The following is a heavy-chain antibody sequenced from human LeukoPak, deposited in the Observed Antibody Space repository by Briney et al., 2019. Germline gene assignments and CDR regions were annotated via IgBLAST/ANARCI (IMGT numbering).Heavy chain of an antibody. V-gene: IGHV1-18*01. Sequence: ASVKVSCKASGYTFTSYGIGWVRQAPGQGLEWMGWISAYNGNTTYAQKLQGRVTMTTDTSTSTAYMELRSLRSDDTAVYYCARDSLRSTFVRWASDAFDIWGQGTMVTVSS. J-gene: IGHJ3*02. CDR1: GYTFTSYG. CDR3: ARDSLRSTFVRWASDAFDI. CDR2: ISAYNGNT. D-gene: IGHD3-3*01.